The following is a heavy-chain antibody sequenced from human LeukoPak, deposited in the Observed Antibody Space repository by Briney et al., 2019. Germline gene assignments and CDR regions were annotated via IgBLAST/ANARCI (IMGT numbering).Heavy chain of an antibody. V-gene: IGHV3-30-3*01. CDR1: GFTLSSYA. CDR2: ISYDGSNK. D-gene: IGHD3-10*01. J-gene: IGHJ4*02. Sequence: GGSLRLSCAASGFTLSSYAMHWVRQAPGKGLEWVAVISYDGSNKYYADSVKGRFTISRDNSKNTLYLQMNSLRAEDTAVYYCARDGNYGSGSYFDYWGQGTLVTVSS. CDR3: ARDGNYGSGSYFDY.